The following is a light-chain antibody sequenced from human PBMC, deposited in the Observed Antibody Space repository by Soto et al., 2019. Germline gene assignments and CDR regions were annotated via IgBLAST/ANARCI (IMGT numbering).Light chain of an antibody. J-gene: IGLJ1*01. V-gene: IGLV2-14*01. CDR3: SSYTSSNSYG. Sequence: QSVLTQPASVSGSPGQSIAISCTGTSSDVGAYNSVSWYQQYPGKAPKFMIHDVSNRPSGVSDRFSGSKSGNTASLTISGLQAEDEADYYCSSYTSSNSYGFGSGTKVTVL. CDR1: SSDVGAYNS. CDR2: DVS.